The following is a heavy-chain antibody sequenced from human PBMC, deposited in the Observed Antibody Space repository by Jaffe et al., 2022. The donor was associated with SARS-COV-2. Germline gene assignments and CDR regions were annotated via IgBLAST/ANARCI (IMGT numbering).Heavy chain of an antibody. D-gene: IGHD6-19*01. J-gene: IGHJ4*02. V-gene: IGHV4-34*01. Sequence: QVQLQQWGAGLLKPSETLSLTCAVYGGSFSGYYWSWIRQPPGKGLEWIGEINHSGSTNYNPSLKSRVTISVDTSKNQFSLKLSSVTAADTAVYYCARGGGIAVAGDPFDYWGQGTLVTVSS. CDR2: INHSGST. CDR1: GGSFSGYY. CDR3: ARGGGIAVAGDPFDY.